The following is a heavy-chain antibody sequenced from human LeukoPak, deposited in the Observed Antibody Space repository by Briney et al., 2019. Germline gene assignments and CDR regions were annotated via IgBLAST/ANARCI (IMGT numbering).Heavy chain of an antibody. CDR2: ISSSGSTI. CDR1: GFTFSSYE. CDR3: AREGIAAAGTDY. Sequence: PGGSLRLSCAASGFTFSSYEMNWVRQAPGKGLEWVSYISSSGSTIYYADSVKGRFTISRDNAKNSLYLQMNSLRAEDTAVYYCAREGIAAAGTDYWGQGTLVTVSS. V-gene: IGHV3-48*03. D-gene: IGHD6-13*01. J-gene: IGHJ4*02.